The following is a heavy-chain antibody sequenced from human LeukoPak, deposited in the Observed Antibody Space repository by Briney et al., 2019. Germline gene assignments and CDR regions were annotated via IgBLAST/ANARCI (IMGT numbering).Heavy chain of an antibody. V-gene: IGHV5-10-1*01. CDR1: GYSFTSYW. CDR2: IDPSDSYT. D-gene: IGHD3-22*01. Sequence: GESLKISCKGSGYSFTSYWISWVRQMPGKGLEWMGRIDPSDSYTNYSPSFQGHVSISADKSISTAYLQWSCLKASDTAMYYCARSVDSSGYYFFDYWGQGTLVTVSS. CDR3: ARSVDSSGYYFFDY. J-gene: IGHJ4*02.